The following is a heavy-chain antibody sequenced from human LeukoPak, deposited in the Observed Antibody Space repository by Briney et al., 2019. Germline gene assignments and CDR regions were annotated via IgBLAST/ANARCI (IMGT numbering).Heavy chain of an antibody. J-gene: IGHJ3*02. D-gene: IGHD3-22*01. CDR1: GFTFSSYE. V-gene: IGHV3-48*03. CDR3: ASGRSYDSSGLTPNDAFDI. Sequence: GGSLRLSCAASGFTFSSYEMNWVRQAPGKGLEWVSYISSSSSTIYYADSVKGRFTISRDNSKNTLYLQMNSLRAEDTAVYYCASGRSYDSSGLTPNDAFDIWGQGTMVTVSS. CDR2: ISSSSSTI.